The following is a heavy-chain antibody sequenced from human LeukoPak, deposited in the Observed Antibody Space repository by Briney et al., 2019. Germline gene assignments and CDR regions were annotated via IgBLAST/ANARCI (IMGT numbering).Heavy chain of an antibody. J-gene: IGHJ4*02. V-gene: IGHV3-21*01. CDR1: GFTFSSYS. Sequence: GGSLRLSCAASGFTFSSYSMNGVRQAPAKGLEWVSGISGSGGATYYADSVKGRFTVSRDNAKNTLHLQMNSLRAEDTAVYYCARGGYYGSGRYYFDSWGQGTLVTVSS. D-gene: IGHD3-3*01. CDR2: ISGSGGAT. CDR3: ARGGYYGSGRYYFDS.